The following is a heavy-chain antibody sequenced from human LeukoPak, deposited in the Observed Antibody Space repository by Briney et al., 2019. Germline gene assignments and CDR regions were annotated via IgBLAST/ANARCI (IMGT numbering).Heavy chain of an antibody. D-gene: IGHD3-22*01. CDR1: GVSFSGYY. V-gene: IGHV4-34*01. Sequence: SETLSLTCAVYGVSFSGYYWSWIRQPPGKGLEWIGEINHSGSTNYNPSLKSRVTISVDTSKNQFSLRLSSVTAADTAVYYCARASYSYDINGWVPFDYWGQGTLVTVSS. CDR2: INHSGST. J-gene: IGHJ4*02. CDR3: ARASYSYDINGWVPFDY.